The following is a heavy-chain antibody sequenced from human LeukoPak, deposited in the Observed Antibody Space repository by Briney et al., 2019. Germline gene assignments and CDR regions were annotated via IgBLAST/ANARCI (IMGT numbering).Heavy chain of an antibody. Sequence: GGSLRLSCAASGFTFSSYAMSWVRQAPGKGLEWVSAISGSGGSTYYADSVKGRFTISRDNSKNTLYLQMNSLRAEDTAVYYCAKDLRDSSGYYFKYYYYHYMDVWGKGTTVTVSS. D-gene: IGHD3-22*01. CDR1: GFTFSSYA. J-gene: IGHJ6*03. CDR3: AKDLRDSSGYYFKYYYYHYMDV. V-gene: IGHV3-23*01. CDR2: ISGSGGST.